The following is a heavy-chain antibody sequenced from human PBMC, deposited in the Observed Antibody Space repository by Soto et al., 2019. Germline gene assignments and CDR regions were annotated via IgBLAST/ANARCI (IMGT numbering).Heavy chain of an antibody. Sequence: ASVKVSFKASGYTFTSYYMHWVRQAPGQGLEWMGIINPSGGSTSYAQKFQGRVTMTRDTSISTAYLQWSSLKASDTAMYYCARHHGYDPPPWWGQGTLVTVSS. CDR2: INPSGGST. J-gene: IGHJ4*02. D-gene: IGHD5-12*01. CDR3: ARHHGYDPPPW. V-gene: IGHV1-46*01. CDR1: GYTFTSYY.